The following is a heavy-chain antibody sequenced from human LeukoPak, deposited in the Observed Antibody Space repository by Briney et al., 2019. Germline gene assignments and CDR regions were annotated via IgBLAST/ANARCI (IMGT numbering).Heavy chain of an antibody. CDR3: ARSDWTTRASTNWFDP. V-gene: IGHV1-2*02. J-gene: IGHJ5*02. Sequence: ASVKVSCKASGYTFTGYYMHWVRQAPGQGLEWMGWINPNSGGTNYAQKFQGRVTMTRDTSISTAYMELSRLRSDDTAVYYCARSDWTTRASTNWFDPWGQGTLVTVSS. D-gene: IGHD3/OR15-3a*01. CDR2: INPNSGGT. CDR1: GYTFTGYY.